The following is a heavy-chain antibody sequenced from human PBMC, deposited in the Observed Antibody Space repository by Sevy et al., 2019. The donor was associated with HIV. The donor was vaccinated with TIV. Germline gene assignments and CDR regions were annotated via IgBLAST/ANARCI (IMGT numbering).Heavy chain of an antibody. CDR2: IVVGSGNT. J-gene: IGHJ4*02. V-gene: IGHV1-58*01. CDR1: GFTFTSSA. D-gene: IGHD3-3*01. Sequence: ASMKVSCKASGFTFTSSAVQWVRQARGQRLEWIGWIVVGSGNTNYAQKFQERVTITRDMSTSTAYMELSSLRSEDTAVYYCAAVPDYDFWSGYSNYFDYWGQGTLVTVSS. CDR3: AAVPDYDFWSGYSNYFDY.